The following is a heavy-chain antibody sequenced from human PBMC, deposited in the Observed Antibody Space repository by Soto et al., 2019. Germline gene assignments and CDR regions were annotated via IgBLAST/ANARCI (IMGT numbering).Heavy chain of an antibody. J-gene: IGHJ4*02. V-gene: IGHV3-30*18. CDR3: AKDQGWNYDFWSGYYTIGDGLDY. Sequence: QVQLVESGGGVVQPGRSLRLSCAASGFTFSSYGMHWVRQAPGKGLEWVAVISYDGSNKYYADSVKGRFTISRDNSKNTLYLQMNSLRAEDTAVYYCAKDQGWNYDFWSGYYTIGDGLDYWGQGTLVTVSS. CDR1: GFTFSSYG. D-gene: IGHD3-3*01. CDR2: ISYDGSNK.